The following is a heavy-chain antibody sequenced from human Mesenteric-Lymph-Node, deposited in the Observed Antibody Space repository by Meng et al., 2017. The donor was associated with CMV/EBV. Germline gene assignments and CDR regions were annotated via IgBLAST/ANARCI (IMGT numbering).Heavy chain of an antibody. Sequence: GESLKISCGASGFIFSKYGMHWVRQAPGKGLEWVANIKQDGSEKYYVDSVKGRFTISRDNAKNSLYLQMNSLRAEDTAVYYCAREVVVVPAAGYYYYYGMDVWGQGTTVTVSS. J-gene: IGHJ6*02. CDR1: GFIFSKYG. V-gene: IGHV3-7*01. CDR2: IKQDGSEK. D-gene: IGHD2-2*01. CDR3: AREVVVVPAAGYYYYYGMDV.